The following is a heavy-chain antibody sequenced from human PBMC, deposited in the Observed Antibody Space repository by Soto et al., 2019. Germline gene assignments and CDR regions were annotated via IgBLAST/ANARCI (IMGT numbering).Heavy chain of an antibody. CDR1: GGSFSGYY. D-gene: IGHD1-7*01. CDR3: ARALGNYAYYFDY. V-gene: IGHV4-34*01. J-gene: IGHJ4*02. Sequence: KPSETLSLTCAVYGGSFSGYYWSWIRQPPGKGLEWIGEINHSGSTNYNPSLKSRVTISVDTSKNQFSLKLSSVTAADTAVYYCARALGNYAYYFDYWGQGTLVTVSS. CDR2: INHSGST.